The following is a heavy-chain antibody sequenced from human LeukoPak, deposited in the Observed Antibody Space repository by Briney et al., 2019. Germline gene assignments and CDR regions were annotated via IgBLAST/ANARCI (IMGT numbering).Heavy chain of an antibody. J-gene: IGHJ6*02. CDR1: GFTVSSNY. V-gene: IGHV3-66*01. Sequence: HSGGSLGLSCAASGFTVSSNYMSWVRQAPGKGLEWVSVIYSGGSTYYADSVKGRFTISRDNSKNTLYLQMNSLRAEDTAVYYCARGRRQINYYYDSSGYPAPYYYGMDVWGQGTTVTVSS. CDR2: IYSGGST. D-gene: IGHD3-22*01. CDR3: ARGRRQINYYYDSSGYPAPYYYGMDV.